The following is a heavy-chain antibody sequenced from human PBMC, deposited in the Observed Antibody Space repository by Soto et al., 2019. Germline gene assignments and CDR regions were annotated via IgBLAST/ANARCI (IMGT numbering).Heavy chain of an antibody. D-gene: IGHD3-10*01. CDR1: GASISNYY. CDR2: VNDGWGA. CDR3: VLQGFGALHGRVDV. Sequence: QVHLQQSGPGLVKPSETLSLSCTISGASISNYYWSWIRQVPGKGMEWIGYVNDGWGAAYNPSLLSRAAVSRDTAKSLLSLKLTSVTATDTAVYDCVLQGFGALHGRVDVWGQGTTVTVSS. V-gene: IGHV4-59*08. J-gene: IGHJ6*02.